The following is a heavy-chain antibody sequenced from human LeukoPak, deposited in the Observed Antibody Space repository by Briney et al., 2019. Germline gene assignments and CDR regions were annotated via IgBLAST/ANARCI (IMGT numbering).Heavy chain of an antibody. D-gene: IGHD6-25*01. CDR3: AARGGSGSDWAPLDC. V-gene: IGHV3-23*01. Sequence: PGGSLRLSCAASGFTFSSYAMSWVRQAPGKGLEWVSAISGSGGTGTYYADSVKGRFTISRDTSKNTLYLQMNSLRAEDTAVYYCAARGGSGSDWAPLDCWGQGTLVTVSS. CDR2: ISGSGGTGT. CDR1: GFTFSSYA. J-gene: IGHJ4*02.